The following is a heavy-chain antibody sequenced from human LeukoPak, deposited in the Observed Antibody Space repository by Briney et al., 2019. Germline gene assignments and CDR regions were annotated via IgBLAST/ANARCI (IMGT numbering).Heavy chain of an antibody. CDR2: ISYDGSKK. J-gene: IGHJ4*02. V-gene: IGHV3-30*04. CDR1: GFTFSSYA. D-gene: IGHD3-22*01. Sequence: GRSLRLSCVVSGFTFSSYAMHWVRQAPGKGLEWVAVISYDGSKKYYADSVKGRFTISRDNSKNTLYLQMNSLRAEDRGVFYYPEGRKNYYFPIFDYWAREPWSPSPQ. CDR3: PEGRKNYYFPIFDY.